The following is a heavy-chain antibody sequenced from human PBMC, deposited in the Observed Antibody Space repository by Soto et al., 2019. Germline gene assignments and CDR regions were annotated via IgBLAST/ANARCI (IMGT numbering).Heavy chain of an antibody. CDR3: ARGLFSETHYSGGWYFFDY. CDR1: GGSFSGYS. Sequence: QVQLQQWGAGLLKPSETLSLTCAVYGGSFSGYSWTWIRQSPGKGLEWIGQINDGGSANYIPSLKSRVTISVDTSNNEFFLELSSVTAAVTAVYYCARGLFSETHYSGGWYFFDYWGQGTLVTVSS. CDR2: INDGGSA. J-gene: IGHJ4*02. V-gene: IGHV4-34*01. D-gene: IGHD1-26*01.